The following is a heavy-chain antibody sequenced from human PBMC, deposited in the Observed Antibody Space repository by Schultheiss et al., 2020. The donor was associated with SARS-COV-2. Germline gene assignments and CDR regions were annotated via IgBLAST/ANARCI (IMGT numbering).Heavy chain of an antibody. J-gene: IGHJ6*03. D-gene: IGHD5-18*01. CDR1: GYTFTSYG. CDR3: ARRGRWYSYGGEYYYYYMDV. CDR2: ISAYNGNT. Sequence: ASVKVSCKASGYTFTSYGISWVRQAPGQGLEWMGWISAYNGNTNYAQKLQGRVTMTTDTSTSTAYMELRSLRSDDTAVYYCARRGRWYSYGGEYYYYYMDVWGKGTTVTVSS. V-gene: IGHV1-18*01.